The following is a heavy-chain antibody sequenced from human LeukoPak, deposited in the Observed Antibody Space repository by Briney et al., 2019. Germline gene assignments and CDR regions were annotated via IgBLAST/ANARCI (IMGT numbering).Heavy chain of an antibody. V-gene: IGHV1-69*06. CDR1: GYTFTSYA. J-gene: IGHJ4*02. Sequence: GASVKVSCKASGYTFTSYAMHWVRQAPGQGLEWMGGIIPIFGTANYAQKFQGRVTITADKSTSTAYMELSSLRSEDTAVYYCARDRGYSYGPGDYWGQGTLVTVSS. CDR3: ARDRGYSYGPGDY. CDR2: IIPIFGTA. D-gene: IGHD5-18*01.